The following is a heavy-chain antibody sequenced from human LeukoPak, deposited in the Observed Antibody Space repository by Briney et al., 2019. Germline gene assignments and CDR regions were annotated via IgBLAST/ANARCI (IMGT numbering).Heavy chain of an antibody. Sequence: PGGSLRLSCVASGFTFSTYAMSWVRQAPGKGLEWVSYISGSGTTIYYADSVKGRFTISRDNAKNSLYLQMNSLRAEDTAVYYCARENTYYYGSGSYNWFDPWGQGTLVTVSS. D-gene: IGHD3-10*01. CDR2: ISGSGTTI. J-gene: IGHJ5*02. CDR3: ARENTYYYGSGSYNWFDP. V-gene: IGHV3-48*03. CDR1: GFTFSTYA.